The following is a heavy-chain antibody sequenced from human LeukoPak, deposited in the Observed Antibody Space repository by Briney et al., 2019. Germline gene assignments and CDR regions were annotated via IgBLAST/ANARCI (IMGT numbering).Heavy chain of an antibody. Sequence: PSQTLSLTCTVSGGSISSGGYYWSWIRQHPGKGLEWIGYIYYSGSTYYNPSLKSRVTISVDTSKNQFSLKLSSVTAADTAVYYCARYDYGDYFDAFDIWGQGTMVTASS. CDR2: IYYSGST. CDR1: GGSISSGGYY. CDR3: ARYDYGDYFDAFDI. D-gene: IGHD4-17*01. J-gene: IGHJ3*02. V-gene: IGHV4-31*03.